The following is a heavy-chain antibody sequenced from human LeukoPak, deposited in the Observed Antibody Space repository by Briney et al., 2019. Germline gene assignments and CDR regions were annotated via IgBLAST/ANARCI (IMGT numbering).Heavy chain of an antibody. CDR3: ARLEDSGGYRFDY. CDR1: GASISSRSYY. J-gene: IGHJ4*02. D-gene: IGHD3-22*01. CDR2: MYYSGST. V-gene: IGHV4-39*01. Sequence: KPSETLSLTCTVSGASISSRSYYWGWIRQSPGKGLEWIGNMYYSGSTHYSPSLNSRVTISRQTSKNQVSLKLCSVTAADSAVYYCARLEDSGGYRFDYWGQGALVTVSS.